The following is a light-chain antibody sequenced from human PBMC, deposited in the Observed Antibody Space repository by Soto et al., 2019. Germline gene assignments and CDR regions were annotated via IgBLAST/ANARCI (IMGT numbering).Light chain of an antibody. CDR2: YKSDSDK. J-gene: IGLJ1*01. CDR3: MIWHNNAYV. CDR1: SGINVGPYR. V-gene: IGLV5-45*03. Sequence: QPVLTQPSSLSASPGTSASLTCTLRSGINVGPYRIYWYQQKPGSPPQYLLGYKSDSDKQQGSGVPSRFSGSKDASANAGILFISGLQSEDEADYYCMIWHNNAYVFGTGTKVTVL.